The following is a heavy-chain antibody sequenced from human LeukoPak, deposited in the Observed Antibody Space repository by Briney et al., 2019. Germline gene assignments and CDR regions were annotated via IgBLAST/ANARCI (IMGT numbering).Heavy chain of an antibody. V-gene: IGHV4-34*01. CDR3: ARARLWYEDY. CDR2: INHSGST. Sequence: PSETLSLTCAVYGGSFSGYYWSWIRQPPGKGLEWIGEINHSGSTNYNPSLKSRVTISVDTSKSQFSLKLSSVTAADTAVYYCARARLWYEDYWGQGTLVTVSS. D-gene: IGHD6-13*01. J-gene: IGHJ4*02. CDR1: GGSFSGYY.